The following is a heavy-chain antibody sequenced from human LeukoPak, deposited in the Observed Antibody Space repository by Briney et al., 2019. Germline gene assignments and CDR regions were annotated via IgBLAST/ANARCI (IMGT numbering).Heavy chain of an antibody. Sequence: SETLSLTCTVSGGSINSRPYYRGWIRQPPGKGLEWLGSFYYSGSTYYNPSLKSRVTISVDTSKNQFSLKLSSVTAADTAVYYCARDYYDSSGGDAFDIWGQGTMVTVSS. CDR2: FYYSGST. V-gene: IGHV4-39*07. CDR1: GGSINSRPYY. D-gene: IGHD3-22*01. J-gene: IGHJ3*02. CDR3: ARDYYDSSGGDAFDI.